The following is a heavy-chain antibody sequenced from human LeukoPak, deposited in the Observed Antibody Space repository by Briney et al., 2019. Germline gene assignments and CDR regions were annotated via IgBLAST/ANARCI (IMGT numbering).Heavy chain of an antibody. CDR1: GFTFSSYS. CDR3: ASYGLPSQNALRPN. D-gene: IGHD2-2*01. CDR2: ISSTSTTI. Sequence: GGSLRLSCAASGFTFSSYSMNWVRQAPGKGLDWVSYISSTSTTIYYADSVKGRFTISRDNAKNSLYLQMNSLRAEDTAVYYCASYGLPSQNALRPNWGQGTLVTVSS. J-gene: IGHJ4*02. V-gene: IGHV3-48*01.